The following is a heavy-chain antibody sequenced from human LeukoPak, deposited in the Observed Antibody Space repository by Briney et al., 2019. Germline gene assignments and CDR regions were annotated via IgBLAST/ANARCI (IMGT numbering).Heavy chain of an antibody. V-gene: IGHV3-9*01. J-gene: IGHJ6*03. CDR2: ISWNSGSI. Sequence: GRSLRLSCAASGFTFDDYAMHWVRQAPGKGLEWVSGISWNSGSIGYADSVKGRFTISRDSSKNTVYLQMNSLRAEDTAVYYCAKDAEENNNYYYYYMDVWGKGTTVTVSS. D-gene: IGHD2/OR15-2a*01. CDR1: GFTFDDYA. CDR3: AKDAEENNNYYYYYMDV.